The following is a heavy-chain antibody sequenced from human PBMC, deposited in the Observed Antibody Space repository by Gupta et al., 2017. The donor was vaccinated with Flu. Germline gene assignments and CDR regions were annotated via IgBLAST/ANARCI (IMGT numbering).Heavy chain of an antibody. V-gene: IGHV3-74*01. CDR2: MKMDETMK. Sequence: RLSCAASGVTSTSYGMDWGGQVPGEGLVWEERMKMDETMKNYADYVKSRFTISGDNAKKTVYLQMNSLRAEDTAVYYCARRDYFDYWGDGTRVTVSA. J-gene: IGHJ4*01. CDR1: GVTSTSYG. CDR3: ARRDYFDY.